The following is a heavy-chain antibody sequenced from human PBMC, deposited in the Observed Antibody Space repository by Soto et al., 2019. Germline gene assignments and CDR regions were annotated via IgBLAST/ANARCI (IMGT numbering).Heavy chain of an antibody. J-gene: IGHJ4*02. CDR3: AARTVAAEFDY. V-gene: IGHV5-51*01. Sequence: PGESLKISCYTSGYRFTSYWIGWVRQMPGKGLEWMGIIYPGDSDTRYSPSFQGQVTISADKSISTAFLQWSSLRASDTAMYYCAARTVAAEFDYWGQGTLVTVSS. D-gene: IGHD6-19*01. CDR1: GYRFTSYW. CDR2: IYPGDSDT.